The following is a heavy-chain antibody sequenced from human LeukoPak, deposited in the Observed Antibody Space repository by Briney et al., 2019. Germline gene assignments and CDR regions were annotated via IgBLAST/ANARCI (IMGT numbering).Heavy chain of an antibody. CDR3: ARDQSRIAARPYHFDY. V-gene: IGHV1-18*04. D-gene: IGHD6-6*01. Sequence: PGASVKVSCKASGYTFTGYYMHWVRQAPGQGLEWMGWISAYNGNTNYAQKLQGRVTMTTDTSTSTAYMELRSLRSDDTAVYYCARDQSRIAARPYHFDYWGQGTLVTVSS. CDR1: GYTFTGYY. CDR2: ISAYNGNT. J-gene: IGHJ4*02.